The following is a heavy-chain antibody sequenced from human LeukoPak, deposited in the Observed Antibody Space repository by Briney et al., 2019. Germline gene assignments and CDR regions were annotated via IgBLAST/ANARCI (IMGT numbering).Heavy chain of an antibody. D-gene: IGHD3-22*01. CDR3: ARHTYYYDSSGYWPELYYYYMDV. CDR1: GASVSGSPYY. Sequence: SETLSLTCTVSGASVSGSPYYWGWIRQPPGKGLEWIGSIYYSGSTYYNPSLKSRVTISVDTSKNQFSLKLSSVTAADTAVYYCARHTYYYDSSGYWPELYYYYMDVWGKGTTVTTSS. J-gene: IGHJ6*03. V-gene: IGHV4-39*01. CDR2: IYYSGST.